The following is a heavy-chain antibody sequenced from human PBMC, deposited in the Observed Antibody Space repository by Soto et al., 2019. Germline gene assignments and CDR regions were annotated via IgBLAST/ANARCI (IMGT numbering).Heavy chain of an antibody. CDR3: AHSGTLGHFLTGFST. D-gene: IGHD3-9*01. CDR2: IYWADDK. Sequence: QITLKESGPTLVKPTQTLTLTCTFSGFSLSTTGVGVGWIRQPPGKALEWLALIYWADDKRYSPSLNSRVTITKVTPINQVVLTLTNMDTVDTATYYCAHSGTLGHFLTGFSTWGQGTLVTVSS. V-gene: IGHV2-5*02. J-gene: IGHJ4*02. CDR1: GFSLSTTGVG.